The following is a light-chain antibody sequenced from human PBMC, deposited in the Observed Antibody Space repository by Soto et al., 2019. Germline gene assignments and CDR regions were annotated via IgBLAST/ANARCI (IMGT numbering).Light chain of an antibody. CDR2: EVS. Sequence: QSALAQPASVSGSPGQSITISCTGTSTDVGGYNYVSWYQQHPGKAPKLMSYEVSNRPSGVSNRFSGSKSGNTASLTISGLQAEDEADYYCASYTSSSSYVFGTGTKVTVL. CDR3: ASYTSSSSYV. J-gene: IGLJ1*01. V-gene: IGLV2-14*01. CDR1: STDVGGYNY.